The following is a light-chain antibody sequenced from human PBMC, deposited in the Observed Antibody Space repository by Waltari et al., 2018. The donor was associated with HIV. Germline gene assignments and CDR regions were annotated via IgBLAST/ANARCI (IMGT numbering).Light chain of an antibody. CDR1: QDIGNS. CDR2: GGY. V-gene: IGKV1-NL1*01. Sequence: DIQMTQFPSSLSASVGDRVSITCRATQDIGNSVSWYQQRPGKVPKLLVYGGYIRHRGVASRFTGSGSGTEYTLTISSLQPEDFATHYCHQYFSDPFTFGGGTKVEI. CDR3: HQYFSDPFT. J-gene: IGKJ4*01.